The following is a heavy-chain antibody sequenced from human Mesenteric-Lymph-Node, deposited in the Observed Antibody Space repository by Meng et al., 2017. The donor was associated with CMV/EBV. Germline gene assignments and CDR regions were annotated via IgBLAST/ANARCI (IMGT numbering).Heavy chain of an antibody. CDR1: GYTFTSYG. CDR2: IIPILGIA. J-gene: IGHJ4*02. CDR3: ARDSYSSSWRLFDY. Sequence: SVKVSCKASGYTFTSYGISWVRQAPGQGLEWMGGIIPILGIANYAQKFQGRVTITADKSTSTAYMELSSLRSEDTALYYCARDSYSSSWRLFDYWGQGTLVTVSS. D-gene: IGHD6-13*01. V-gene: IGHV1-69*10.